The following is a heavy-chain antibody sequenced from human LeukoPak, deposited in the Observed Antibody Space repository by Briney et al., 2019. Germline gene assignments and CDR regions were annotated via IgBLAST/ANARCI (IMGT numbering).Heavy chain of an antibody. CDR1: GFTFDDYA. CDR2: ISWNSGSI. D-gene: IGHD5-12*01. Sequence: GRSPRLSCAASGFTFDDYAMHWVRQAPGKGLEWVSGISWNSGSIGYADSVKGRFTISRDNAKNSLYLQMNSLRAEDTALYYCAKDRGGRLRPVGFDYWGQGTLVTVSS. CDR3: AKDRGGRLRPVGFDY. V-gene: IGHV3-9*01. J-gene: IGHJ4*02.